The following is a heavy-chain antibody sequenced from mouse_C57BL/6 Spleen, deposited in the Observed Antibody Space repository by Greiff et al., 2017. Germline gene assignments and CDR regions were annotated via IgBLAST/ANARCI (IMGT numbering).Heavy chain of an antibody. J-gene: IGHJ1*03. CDR1: GYTFNSYW. CDR3: AIGRYYGSCHWYFDV. V-gene: IGHV1-64*01. CDR2: IHPNSGST. Sequence: QVQLKQSGAELVKPGASVKLSCKASGYTFNSYWMHWVKQRPGQGLEWIGMIHPNSGSTNYNEKFKSKATLTVDKASSTAYMQLSSLTSEDSAVYYCAIGRYYGSCHWYFDVWGTGTTVTVSS. D-gene: IGHD1-1*01.